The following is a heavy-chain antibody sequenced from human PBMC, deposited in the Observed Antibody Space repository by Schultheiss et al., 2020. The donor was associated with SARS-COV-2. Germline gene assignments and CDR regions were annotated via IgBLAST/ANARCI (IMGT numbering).Heavy chain of an antibody. D-gene: IGHD5-24*01. CDR2: ISSSSSYI. J-gene: IGHJ4*02. V-gene: IGHV3-21*01. Sequence: GGSLRLSCAASGFTFSSYAMHWVRQAPGKGLEWVSSISSSSSYIYYADSVKGRFTISRDNAKNSLYLQMNSLRAEDTAVYYCARGGYNYPFDYWGQGTLVTVSS. CDR1: GFTFSSYA. CDR3: ARGGYNYPFDY.